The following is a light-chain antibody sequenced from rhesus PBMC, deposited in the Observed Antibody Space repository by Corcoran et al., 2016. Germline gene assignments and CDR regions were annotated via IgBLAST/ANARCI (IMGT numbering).Light chain of an antibody. CDR2: GAS. V-gene: IGKV3-24*04. CDR1: QSVGSY. J-gene: IGKJ1*01. Sequence: ETVVTQSPATLSLSPGERATLSCRASQSVGSYLAWYQQKPGQAPRLLIYGASRRATGIPDRFSGSGSGTDFTLTINSLEPEDVGVYYCQQSSHLWTFGQGTKVEFK. CDR3: QQSSHLWT.